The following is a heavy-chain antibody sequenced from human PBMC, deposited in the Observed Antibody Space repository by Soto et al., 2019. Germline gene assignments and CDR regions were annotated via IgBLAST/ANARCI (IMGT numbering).Heavy chain of an antibody. CDR3: ARAPSGSYPEFDY. CDR1: GFPFSSYT. Sequence: QVQLVESGGGVVQPERSLRLSCAASGFPFSSYTMHWVHQAPGKGLEWVGVITYDGGNQYYADSVKGRFTVSRDNSRNTLYLQLNSLRPDDTAVYYCARAPSGSYPEFDYWGQGTLVTVSS. V-gene: IGHV3-30-3*01. CDR2: ITYDGGNQ. D-gene: IGHD1-26*01. J-gene: IGHJ4*02.